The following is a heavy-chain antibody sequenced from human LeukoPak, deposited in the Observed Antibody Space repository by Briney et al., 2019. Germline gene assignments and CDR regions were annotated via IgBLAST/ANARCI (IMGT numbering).Heavy chain of an antibody. CDR3: ARGCGYTDAFDI. V-gene: IGHV4-30-2*01. CDR2: IYHSGST. CDR1: GGSISSGGYS. J-gene: IGHJ3*02. Sequence: SSETLSLTCAVSGGSISSGGYSWSWIRQPPGKGLEWIGYIYHSGSTYYNPSLKSRVTISVDTSKNQFSLKLSSVTAADTAVYYCARGCGYTDAFDIWGQGTMVTVSS. D-gene: IGHD3-22*01.